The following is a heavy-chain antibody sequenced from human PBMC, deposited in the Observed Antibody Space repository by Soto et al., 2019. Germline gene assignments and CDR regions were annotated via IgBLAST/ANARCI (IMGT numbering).Heavy chain of an antibody. J-gene: IGHJ4*02. Sequence: SETLSLTCAVSGGSISSGGYSWSWIRQPPGKGLEWIGYIYHSGSTYYNPSLKSRVTISVDRSKNQFSLKLSSVTAVDTAVYYCARSTYYDILTGPVAFDIWGQGTLVTVSS. CDR3: ARSTYYDILTGPVAFDI. CDR1: GGSISSGGYS. V-gene: IGHV4-30-2*01. CDR2: IYHSGST. D-gene: IGHD3-9*01.